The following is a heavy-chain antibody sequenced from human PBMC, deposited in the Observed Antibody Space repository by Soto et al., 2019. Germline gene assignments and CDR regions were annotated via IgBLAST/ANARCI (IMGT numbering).Heavy chain of an antibody. Sequence: SDTLSLTCTVSGGSIRSGDYYWTWIRQPPGKGLEWIGYVFHTGTAYYYNPSLKRRVNMSIDTSKNQFSLKLNSVTAADTAIYYCVRDSVRFGPAFDSWGQGTQVTVSS. J-gene: IGHJ4*02. D-gene: IGHD3-3*01. CDR3: VRDSVRFGPAFDS. CDR2: VFHTGTAY. V-gene: IGHV4-30-4*02. CDR1: GGSIRSGDYY.